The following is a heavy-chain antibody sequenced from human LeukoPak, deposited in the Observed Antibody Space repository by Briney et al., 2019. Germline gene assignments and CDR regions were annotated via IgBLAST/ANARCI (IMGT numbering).Heavy chain of an antibody. V-gene: IGHV4-61*05. Sequence: PSETLSLTCTVSGGSISSSSYYWGWIRQPPGKGLEWIGYIYYSGSTNYNPSLKSRVTISVDTSKNQFSLNLSSVTAADTAVYYCARVPPPIWGKPSYGMDVWGQGTTVTVSS. J-gene: IGHJ6*02. CDR3: ARVPPPIWGKPSYGMDV. CDR1: GGSISSSSYY. D-gene: IGHD3-16*01. CDR2: IYYSGST.